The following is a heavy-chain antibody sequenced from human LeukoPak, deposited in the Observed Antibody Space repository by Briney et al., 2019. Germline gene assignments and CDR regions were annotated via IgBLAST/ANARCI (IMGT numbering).Heavy chain of an antibody. V-gene: IGHV3-15*01. CDR1: GFTFSNAW. D-gene: IGHD3-10*01. J-gene: IGHJ4*02. CDR2: IKSNTDGGTT. Sequence: PGGSLRLSCAASGFTFSNAWVSWVRQAPGKGLEWVGRIKSNTDGGTTDYAAPVKGRFTISRDDSKNTLYLQMNSLKTEDTAMYYCTAYYYGSGTYYNAHYWGQGSLVTVSS. CDR3: TAYYYGSGTYYNAHY.